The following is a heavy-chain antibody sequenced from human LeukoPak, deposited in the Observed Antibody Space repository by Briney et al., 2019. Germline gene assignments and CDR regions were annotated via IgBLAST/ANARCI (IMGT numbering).Heavy chain of an antibody. J-gene: IGHJ4*02. D-gene: IGHD3-10*01. V-gene: IGHV3-23*01. CDR2: ISGSGNKT. CDR1: GFTFSHFA. Sequence: QAGGSLRLSCAASGFTFSHFAMSWVRQAPGKGLHWVSTISGSGNKTHDADSVKGRFTISRDNSKNTLYLQMTGLRAEDTAVYYCAKLKRVGIAPFDDWGQGTLVTVSS. CDR3: AKLKRVGIAPFDD.